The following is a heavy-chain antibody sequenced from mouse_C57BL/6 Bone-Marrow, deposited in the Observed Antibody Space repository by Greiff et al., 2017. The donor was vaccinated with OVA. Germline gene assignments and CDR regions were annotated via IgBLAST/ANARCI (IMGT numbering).Heavy chain of an antibody. Sequence: QVQLQQPGAELVKPGASVKLSCKASGYTFTSYWMHWVKQRPGRGLEWIGRIDPNSGGTKYNEKFKSKATLTVDKPSSTAYMQLSSLTSEDSAVYYCARSRLSSYGSLYAMDYWGQGTSVTVSS. CDR2: IDPNSGGT. CDR3: ARSRLSSYGSLYAMDY. V-gene: IGHV1-72*01. J-gene: IGHJ4*01. CDR1: GYTFTSYW. D-gene: IGHD1-1*01.